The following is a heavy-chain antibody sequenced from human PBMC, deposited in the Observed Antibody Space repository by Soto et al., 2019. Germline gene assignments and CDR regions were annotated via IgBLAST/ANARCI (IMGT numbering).Heavy chain of an antibody. V-gene: IGHV3-74*03. J-gene: IGHJ1*01. Sequence: LGGSLRLSCAVSGFTFSNYWMHWVRQAPVNGLVFVSRLKSYLSGTMYADSVKGRLTISRYNAKNTLYLQMNSLRAEDTAVYYCVRGDSDYYDGNGYLGRHWGQGT. CDR3: VRGDSDYYDGNGYLGRH. D-gene: IGHD3-22*01. CDR1: GFTFSNYW. CDR2: LKSYLSGT.